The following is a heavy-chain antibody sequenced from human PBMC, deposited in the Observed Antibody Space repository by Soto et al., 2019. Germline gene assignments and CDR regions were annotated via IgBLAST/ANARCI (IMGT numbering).Heavy chain of an antibody. Sequence: PSETLSLTCTVSGASISGFYWSWIRKSAGKGLEWIGRIYATGTTDYNPSLKSRVMMSVDTSKKQFSLKLRSVTAADTAVYYCVRDGTKTLRDSFAPWSHGLSVTVSP. J-gene: IGHJ5*02. V-gene: IGHV4-4*07. CDR2: IYATGTT. CDR3: VRDGTKTLRDSFAP. CDR1: GASISGFY. D-gene: IGHD1-1*01.